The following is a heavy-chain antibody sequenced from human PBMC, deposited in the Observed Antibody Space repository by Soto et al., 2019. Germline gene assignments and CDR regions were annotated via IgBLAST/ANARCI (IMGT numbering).Heavy chain of an antibody. J-gene: IGHJ5*02. D-gene: IGHD5-12*01. CDR1: GFSVSDYA. CDR3: TKSPRVATVFRWGLDP. V-gene: IGHV3-23*01. Sequence: GGSLRLSCAASGFSVSDYAIAWVRQAPGKGLEWVSSLSGSETTRQADSVKGRFTISRDNSKNTVYLQMNNLRVEDTALYYCTKSPRVATVFRWGLDPWGQGTLVTVSS. CDR2: LSGSETT.